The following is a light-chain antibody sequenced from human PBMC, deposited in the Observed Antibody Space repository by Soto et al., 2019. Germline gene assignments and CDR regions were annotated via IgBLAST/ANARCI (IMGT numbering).Light chain of an antibody. J-gene: IGKJ4*01. V-gene: IGKV1-39*01. Sequence: DIQMTQSPSSLSASVGDRVTITCRASQSISNYLNWYQQKPGKAPKLLIYAASSLQSGVPSRFRGSGSGTDFTLTISRRQPEDFATYFCQQSYSSPLTVGGGTKVEIK. CDR1: QSISNY. CDR2: AAS. CDR3: QQSYSSPLT.